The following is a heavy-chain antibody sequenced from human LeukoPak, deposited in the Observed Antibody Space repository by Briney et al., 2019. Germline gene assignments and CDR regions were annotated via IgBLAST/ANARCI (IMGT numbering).Heavy chain of an antibody. Sequence: SETLSLTCTVSGGSISSSSYYWGWIRQPPGKGLEWIGNIYYTGTTYSNPSLKSRVTISVDTSKNQFSLKLTSVTAADTAVYYCARATYDSSGYYYGWGQGTLVTVSS. CDR1: GGSISSSSYY. J-gene: IGHJ4*02. V-gene: IGHV4-39*01. D-gene: IGHD3-22*01. CDR2: IYYTGTT. CDR3: ARATYDSSGYYYG.